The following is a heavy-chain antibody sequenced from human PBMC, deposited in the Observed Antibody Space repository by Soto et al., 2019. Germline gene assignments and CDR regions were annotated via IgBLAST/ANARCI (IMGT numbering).Heavy chain of an antibody. CDR3: ARDLPPQDY. J-gene: IGHJ4*02. CDR2: IRLTNGNT. CDR1: GYTFTTLV. Sequence: QVQLVQSGAEVKKPGASVKVSCKASGYTFTTLVISWCRRAPGQGLKWMGWIRLTNGNTNYARKLQARVTMTTDTSTSTAYMELRSLRSDDTAVYYCARDLPPQDYWGQGTLVTVSS. V-gene: IGHV1-18*01.